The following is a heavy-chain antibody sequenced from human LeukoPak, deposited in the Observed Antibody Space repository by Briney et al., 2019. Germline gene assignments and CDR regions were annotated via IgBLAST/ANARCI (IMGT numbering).Heavy chain of an antibody. CDR2: PNWNGAST. CDR1: GFTFDDYG. V-gene: IGHV3-20*04. D-gene: IGHD6-13*01. Sequence: GGSLRLSCAASGFTFDDYGLSWVRQVPGKGLEWVSGPNWNGASTGYADSVKGRFTISRDNAKNSLYLQMNSLRAEDTAVYYCASSSWYYYFDYWGQGTLVTVSS. J-gene: IGHJ4*02. CDR3: ASSSWYYYFDY.